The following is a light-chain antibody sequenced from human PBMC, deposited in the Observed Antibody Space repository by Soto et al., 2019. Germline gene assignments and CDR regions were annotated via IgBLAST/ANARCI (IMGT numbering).Light chain of an antibody. Sequence: EIVLTQSPGTLSLSPGERATLSCRASQSVSNNLAWYQQKLGQAPRLLIFGASSRATGIPDRFSGSGSGTDFTLTISRLEPEDFAMYYCQQFDTSPLTFGGGTKVEI. V-gene: IGKV3-20*01. J-gene: IGKJ4*01. CDR3: QQFDTSPLT. CDR2: GAS. CDR1: QSVSNN.